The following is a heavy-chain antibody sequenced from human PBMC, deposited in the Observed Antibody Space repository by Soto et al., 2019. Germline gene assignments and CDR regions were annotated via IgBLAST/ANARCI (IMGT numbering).Heavy chain of an antibody. CDR1: GYTFTGYY. CDR2: INPNSGGT. D-gene: IGHD1-7*01. V-gene: IGHV1-2*04. CDR3: ASSTGSRRGYYYYYGMHA. J-gene: IGHJ6*02. Sequence: ASVKVSCKASGYTFTGYYMHWVRQAPGQGLEWMGWINPNSGGTNYAQKFQGWVTMTRDTSISTAYMELSRLRSDDTAVYYCASSTGSRRGYYYYYGMHAWRQGTSVTV.